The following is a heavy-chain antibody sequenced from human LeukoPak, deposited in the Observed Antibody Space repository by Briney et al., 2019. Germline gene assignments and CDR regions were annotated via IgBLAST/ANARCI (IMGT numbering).Heavy chain of an antibody. CDR2: ISYDGSNK. CDR1: GVTFSSYG. CDR3: AKGSSGWYANYYYGMDV. V-gene: IGHV3-30*18. D-gene: IGHD6-19*01. J-gene: IGHJ6*02. Sequence: GGSLRLSCAASGVTFSSYGMHWVRQAPGKGLEWVAVISYDGSNKYYADSVKGRFTISRDNSRNTLYLQMNSLRAEDTAVYYCAKGSSGWYANYYYGMDVWGQGTTVTVSS.